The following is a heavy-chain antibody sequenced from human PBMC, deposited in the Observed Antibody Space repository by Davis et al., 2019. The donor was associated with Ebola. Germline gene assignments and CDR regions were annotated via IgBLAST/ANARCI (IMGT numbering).Heavy chain of an antibody. CDR1: GFTFSSFN. J-gene: IGHJ4*02. CDR2: ISSSSSTI. V-gene: IGHV3-48*02. CDR3: ARDLGDIVLVPAALDY. Sequence: GESLKISCAASGFTFSSFNMNWVRQAPGKGLEWVSYISSSSSTIYYADSVKGRFTISRDNAKNSLYLQMNSLRDEDTAVYYCARDLGDIVLVPAALDYWGQGTLVTVSS. D-gene: IGHD2-2*01.